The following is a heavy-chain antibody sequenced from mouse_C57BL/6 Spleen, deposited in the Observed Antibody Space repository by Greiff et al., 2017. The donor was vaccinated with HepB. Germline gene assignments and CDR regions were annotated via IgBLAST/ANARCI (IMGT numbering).Heavy chain of an antibody. CDR1: GYTFTDYY. V-gene: IGHV1-76*01. CDR3: ARDELSGITTVVASFDY. J-gene: IGHJ2*01. D-gene: IGHD1-1*01. Sequence: QVQLQQSGAELVRPGASVKLSCKASGYTFTDYYINWVKQRPGQGLEWIARIYPGSGNTYYNEKFKGKATLTAEKSSSTAYMQLSSLTSEDSAVYFCARDELSGITTVVASFDYWGQGTTLTVSS. CDR2: IYPGSGNT.